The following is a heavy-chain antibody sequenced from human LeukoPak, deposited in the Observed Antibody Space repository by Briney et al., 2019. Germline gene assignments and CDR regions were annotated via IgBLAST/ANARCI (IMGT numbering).Heavy chain of an antibody. CDR2: INAGNGNT. J-gene: IGHJ4*02. V-gene: IGHV1-3*01. Sequence: ASVKVSCKASGYTFTSYAMHWVRQAPGQRLEWMGWINAGNGNTKYSQKFQGRVTITRDTSASTAYMELSSLRSEDTAVYYCARGLLWFGELSSPGYWGQGTLVTVSS. CDR3: ARGLLWFGELSSPGY. CDR1: GYTFTSYA. D-gene: IGHD3-10*01.